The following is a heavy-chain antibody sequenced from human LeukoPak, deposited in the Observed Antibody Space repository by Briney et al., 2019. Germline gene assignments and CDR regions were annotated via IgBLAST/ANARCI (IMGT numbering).Heavy chain of an antibody. J-gene: IGHJ4*02. V-gene: IGHV3-33*08. D-gene: IGHD2-15*01. CDR2: IWYDGSNK. CDR1: GFTFSSYA. CDR3: ARDRSVRYFDY. Sequence: GMSLRLSCAASGFTFSSYAMRWVRQAPGKGLEWVAVIWYDGSNKYYADSVKGRFTISRDTPKNTLYLQMNSLRAEDTAVYYCARDRSVRYFDYWGQGVLVTVSS.